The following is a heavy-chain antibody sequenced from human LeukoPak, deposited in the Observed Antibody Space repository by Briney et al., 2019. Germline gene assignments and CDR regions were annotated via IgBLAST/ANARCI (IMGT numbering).Heavy chain of an antibody. D-gene: IGHD6-13*01. V-gene: IGHV4-39*07. J-gene: IGHJ1*01. Sequence: MPSETLSLTCTVSGGSISSSSYYWGWIRQPPGKGLEWIGSIYYSGSTYYNPSLKSRVTIPVDTSKNQFSLKLSSVTAADTAVYYCARVLPGIAAAGTIQHWGQGTLVTVSS. CDR3: ARVLPGIAAAGTIQH. CDR1: GGSISSSSYY. CDR2: IYYSGST.